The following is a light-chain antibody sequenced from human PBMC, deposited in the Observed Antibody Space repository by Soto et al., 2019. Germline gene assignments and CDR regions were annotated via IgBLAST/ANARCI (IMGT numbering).Light chain of an antibody. CDR2: DAS. CDR1: QSVGSY. CDR3: QQYGSSPRT. V-gene: IGKV3-20*01. Sequence: EVVLTQSPATLSLSPGDGATLSCRASQSVGSYLAWYQQKPGQAPRLLIYDASNRATGVPARFSGSGSGTDFTLTISRLEPEDFAVYYCQQYGSSPRTFGQGTKVEIK. J-gene: IGKJ1*01.